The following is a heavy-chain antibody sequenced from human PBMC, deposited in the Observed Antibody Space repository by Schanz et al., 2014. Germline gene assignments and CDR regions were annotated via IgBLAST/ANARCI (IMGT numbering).Heavy chain of an antibody. CDR3: ARENLNWEAFDI. V-gene: IGHV3-11*01. CDR1: GFIFNDYY. D-gene: IGHD7-27*01. CDR2: ISRDGTTS. Sequence: QVQLVESGGGLVKPGGSLRLSCAASGFIFNDYYMNWIRQAPGKGLEWLSYISRDGTTSYYADSVKGRFTISRDNAKHSLYLEMTSLTGKDTAVYSCARENLNWEAFDIWGQGTVVTVS. J-gene: IGHJ3*02.